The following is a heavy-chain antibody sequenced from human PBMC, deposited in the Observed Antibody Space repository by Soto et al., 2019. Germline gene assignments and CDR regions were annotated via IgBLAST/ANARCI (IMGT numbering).Heavy chain of an antibody. V-gene: IGHV4-4*07. CDR1: GGSISSYY. CDR2: IYTSGST. J-gene: IGHJ2*01. D-gene: IGHD3-22*01. Sequence: QVQLQESGPGLVKPSETLSLTCTVSGGSISSYYWSWIRQPAGQGLEWIGRIYTSGSTNYNPSLKSRVTMSVDTSKNQFSLKLSSVTAADTAVYYCARGTYYYDSSGYSWYFDLWGRGTLVTVSS. CDR3: ARGTYYYDSSGYSWYFDL.